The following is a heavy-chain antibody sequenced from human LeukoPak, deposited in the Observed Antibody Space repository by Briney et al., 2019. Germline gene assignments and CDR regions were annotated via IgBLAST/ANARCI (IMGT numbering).Heavy chain of an antibody. CDR3: ARDPPLGSCSTISCPHLDY. V-gene: IGHV3-21*01. CDR1: GFTFSRYS. D-gene: IGHD2-2*01. J-gene: IGHJ4*02. CDR2: ISSSSSFI. Sequence: PGGSLRLSCAASGFTFSRYSMNWLRQAPGKGLEWVSSISSSSSFIYYADSVKGRFTISRDNAKNSLYLQMNSLRAEDTAVYYCARDPPLGSCSTISCPHLDYWGQGTLVTVSS.